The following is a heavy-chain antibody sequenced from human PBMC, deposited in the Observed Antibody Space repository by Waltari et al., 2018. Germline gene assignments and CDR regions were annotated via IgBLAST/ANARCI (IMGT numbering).Heavy chain of an antibody. J-gene: IGHJ3*01. CDR2: INSDGSGT. D-gene: IGHD1-7*01. CDR3: ASGNSHAFDL. Sequence: ELQLVESGGGLVQPGGSLRCSCTASGLTFSTHWLPWVRQVPGKGLVWGSRINSDGSGTSYADSAKGRFTISRDNAKNTLFLQMNSLRGEDTAVYYCASGNSHAFDLWGQGTMVTVSS. V-gene: IGHV3-74*01. CDR1: GLTFSTHW.